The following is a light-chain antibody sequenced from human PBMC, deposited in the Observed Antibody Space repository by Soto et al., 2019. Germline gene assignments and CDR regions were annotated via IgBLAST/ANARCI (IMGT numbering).Light chain of an antibody. J-gene: IGKJ1*01. CDR3: QQYSSTLWP. Sequence: DIVMTQSPDSLAVSLGERATINCKSSQSVLYSSNNKNYLAWYQQKPGQPPKLLIYWASTRESGVPDRFSGSVSVTDSALTISSLQAEDVAVYYCQQYSSTLWPFGQGTKVEIK. V-gene: IGKV4-1*01. CDR2: WAS. CDR1: QSVLYSSNNKNY.